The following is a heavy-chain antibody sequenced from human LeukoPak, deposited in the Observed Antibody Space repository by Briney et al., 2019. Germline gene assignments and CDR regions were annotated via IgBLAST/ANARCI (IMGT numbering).Heavy chain of an antibody. CDR3: ARGGHYDFWSGYSENAFDI. CDR1: GGSFSGYY. D-gene: IGHD3-3*01. CDR2: INHSGST. J-gene: IGHJ3*02. Sequence: SETLSLTCAVYGGSFSGYYWSWIRQPPGKGLEWIGEINHSGSTNYNPSLKSRVAISVDTSKNQFSLKLSSVTAADTAVYYCARGGHYDFWSGYSENAFDIWGQGTMVTVSS. V-gene: IGHV4-34*01.